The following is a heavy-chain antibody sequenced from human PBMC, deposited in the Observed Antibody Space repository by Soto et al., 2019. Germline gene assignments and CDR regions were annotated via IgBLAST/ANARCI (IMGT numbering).Heavy chain of an antibody. J-gene: IGHJ4*02. V-gene: IGHV3-23*01. CDR2: ISGSDGST. D-gene: IGHD6-13*01. CDR3: AKDRERDAWYEDY. Sequence: GGSLRLSCVASGFSFSSYAMTWVRQAPGRGLEWVSVISGSDGSTYYADSVKGRFTISRDNSKNTLYLQMNSLRAEDTAVYYCAKDRERDAWYEDYWGQGTLVTVSS. CDR1: GFSFSSYA.